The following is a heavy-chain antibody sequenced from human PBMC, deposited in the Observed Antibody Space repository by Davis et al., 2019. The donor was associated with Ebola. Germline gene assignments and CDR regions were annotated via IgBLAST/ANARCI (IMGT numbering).Heavy chain of an antibody. V-gene: IGHV3-7*01. CDR1: GFTFSESW. Sequence: GESLKISCAASGFTFSESWMAWVRQAPGKGLEWLANMLHDGSEKYSAGPVKGRFTISRDNARNSFYLQMNSLRVEDTAVYYCARDNYWKLDYWGQGILVTASS. CDR2: MLHDGSEK. D-gene: IGHD4-11*01. J-gene: IGHJ4*02. CDR3: ARDNYWKLDY.